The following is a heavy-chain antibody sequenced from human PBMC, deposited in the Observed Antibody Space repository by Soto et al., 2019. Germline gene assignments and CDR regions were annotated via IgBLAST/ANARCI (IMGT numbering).Heavy chain of an antibody. CDR2: ISSSSSYI. Sequence: PGWSLRLSCAASGFTFSSYSVNWVRQAPGKGLEWVSSISSSSSYIYYADSVKGRFTISRDNAKNSLYLQMNSLRAEDTAVYYCARDSQFYDPHFDYWGQGTLVTVSS. CDR1: GFTFSSYS. D-gene: IGHD5-12*01. CDR3: ARDSQFYDPHFDY. J-gene: IGHJ4*02. V-gene: IGHV3-21*01.